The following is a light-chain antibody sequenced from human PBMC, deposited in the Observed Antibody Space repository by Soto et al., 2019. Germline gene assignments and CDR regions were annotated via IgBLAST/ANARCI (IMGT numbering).Light chain of an antibody. CDR3: QQRSNWPPRYT. Sequence: EIVLTQSPATLSLSPGERATLSCRASQSVSSYLAWYQQKPGQAPRLLIYDASNRATGIPARFSGSGFGTDFTLTSSSLEPEDFAVYYCQQRSNWPPRYTFGQGPKLEIK. CDR2: DAS. J-gene: IGKJ2*01. V-gene: IGKV3-11*01. CDR1: QSVSSY.